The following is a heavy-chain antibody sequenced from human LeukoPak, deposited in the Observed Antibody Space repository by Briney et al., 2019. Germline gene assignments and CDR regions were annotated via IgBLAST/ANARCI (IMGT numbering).Heavy chain of an antibody. CDR3: AKALPQGFCSSSSCWYFDL. V-gene: IGHV3-9*01. J-gene: IGHJ2*01. CDR2: ISWNSGSI. CDR1: GFTFDDYA. D-gene: IGHD2-2*01. Sequence: PGGSLRLSCAASGFTFDDYAMHWVRQAPGKGLEWVSGISWNSGSIGYADSVKGRFTISRDNAKNSLYLQMNSLRPEDTAFYCCAKALPQGFCSSSSCWYFDLWGRGTLVTVSS.